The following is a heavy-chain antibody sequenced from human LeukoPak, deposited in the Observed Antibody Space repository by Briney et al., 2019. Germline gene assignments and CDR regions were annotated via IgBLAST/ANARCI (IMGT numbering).Heavy chain of an antibody. V-gene: IGHV1-18*01. D-gene: IGHD3-10*01. Sequence: ASVKVSCKASGYTFTSYGISWVRQAPGQGLEWMGWISAYNGNTNYAQKLQGRVTMTTGTSASTAYMELSSLRSEDTAVYYCAREYGRGVIRYYFDYWGQGTLVTVSS. CDR1: GYTFTSYG. CDR3: AREYGRGVIRYYFDY. CDR2: ISAYNGNT. J-gene: IGHJ4*02.